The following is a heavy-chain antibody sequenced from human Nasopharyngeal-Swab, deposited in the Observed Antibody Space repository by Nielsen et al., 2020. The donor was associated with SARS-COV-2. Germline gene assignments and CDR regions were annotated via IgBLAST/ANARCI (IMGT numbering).Heavy chain of an antibody. Sequence: WIRQPTGKGLELVSYISSSSSTIYYADSVKGRFTISRDNAKNSLYLQMNSLRAEDTAVYYCARTGYDFWSGYYPGYYYYGMDVWGQGTTVTVSS. D-gene: IGHD3-3*01. CDR3: ARTGYDFWSGYYPGYYYYGMDV. J-gene: IGHJ6*02. V-gene: IGHV3-48*04. CDR2: ISSSSSTI.